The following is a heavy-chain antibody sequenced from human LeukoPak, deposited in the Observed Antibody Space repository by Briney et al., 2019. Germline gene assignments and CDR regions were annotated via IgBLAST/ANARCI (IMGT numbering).Heavy chain of an antibody. CDR2: IYYSGST. D-gene: IGHD3-22*01. Sequence: SETLSLTCTVSGGSISSSSYYWGWIRQPPGKGLEWIGSIYYSGSTYYNPSLKSRVTISVDTSKNQFSLKLSSVTAADTAVYYCARHIDYYDSRGTDYWGQGTLVTVSS. J-gene: IGHJ4*02. CDR3: ARHIDYYDSRGTDY. CDR1: GGSISSSSYY. V-gene: IGHV4-39*01.